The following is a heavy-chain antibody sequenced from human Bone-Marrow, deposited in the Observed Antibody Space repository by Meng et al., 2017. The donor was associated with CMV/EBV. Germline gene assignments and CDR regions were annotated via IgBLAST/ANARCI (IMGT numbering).Heavy chain of an antibody. CDR2: IIPILGIA. CDR1: GGTFSSYA. J-gene: IGHJ5*02. CDR3: ARDKVREPAAPYNWFDP. Sequence: SVKVSCKASGGTFSSYAISWVRPAPGQGLEWMGGIIPILGIANYAQKFQGRVTITADKSTSTAYMELSSLRSEDTAVYYCARDKVREPAAPYNWFDPWGQGTLVTVSS. V-gene: IGHV1-69*10. D-gene: IGHD2-2*01.